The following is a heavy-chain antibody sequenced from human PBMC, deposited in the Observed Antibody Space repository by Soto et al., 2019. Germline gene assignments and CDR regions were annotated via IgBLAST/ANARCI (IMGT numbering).Heavy chain of an antibody. D-gene: IGHD6-25*01. J-gene: IGHJ4*02. V-gene: IGHV1-2*02. Sequence: ASVKVSFKASGYTFTGDYIHWVREAPGQGLEWMGWIYPNTETTDSSKKFQGRVTMTSDMSTRTVYMELRDLRSDDTAVYYCVSLQTSGWPGVHWGQGTLVTVSS. CDR1: GYTFTGDY. CDR3: VSLQTSGWPGVH. CDR2: IYPNTETT.